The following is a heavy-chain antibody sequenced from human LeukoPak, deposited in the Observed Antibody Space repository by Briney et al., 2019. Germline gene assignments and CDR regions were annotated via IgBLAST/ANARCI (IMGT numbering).Heavy chain of an antibody. CDR3: ARNLGGGRSS. D-gene: IGHD3-16*01. J-gene: IGHJ5*02. CDR2: INPDGSST. Sequence: GGSLRLSCAASGFTFGSYWMHWVRQAPGKGLVWVSRINPDGSSTTYTDSVKGRFTVSRDNAESTLWLQMNSLRAEDTAVYYCARNLGGGRSSWGQGTLVTVSS. CDR1: GFTFGSYW. V-gene: IGHV3-74*01.